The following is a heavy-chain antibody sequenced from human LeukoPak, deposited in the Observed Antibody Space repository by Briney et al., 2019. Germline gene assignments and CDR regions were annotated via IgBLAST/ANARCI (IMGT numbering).Heavy chain of an antibody. CDR3: TRDSANYHFAY. V-gene: IGHV3-66*01. D-gene: IGHD4/OR15-4a*01. J-gene: IGHJ4*02. Sequence: GGSLRLSCAASGFTVKDNFMSWVRQAPGKGLEWVSVLYRGGATYYADSVKGRFTISRDNSKNIVFLQMNDLRTEDTAFYYCTRDSANYHFAYWGQGALVTVSS. CDR2: LYRGGAT. CDR1: GFTVKDNF.